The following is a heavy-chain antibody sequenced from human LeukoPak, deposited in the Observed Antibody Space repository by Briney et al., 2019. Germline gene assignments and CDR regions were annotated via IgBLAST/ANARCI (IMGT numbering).Heavy chain of an antibody. CDR1: GGTFSSYA. CDR3: ARAFRSCTNGVCYKPFGY. V-gene: IGHV1-69*01. J-gene: IGHJ4*02. CDR2: IIPIFGTA. Sequence: SVKVSCKASGGTFSSYAISWVRQAPGQGLEWMGGIIPIFGTANYAQKFQGRVTITADESTSTAYMELSSLRSEDTAVYYCARAFRSCTNGVCYKPFGYWGQGTLVTVSS. D-gene: IGHD2-8*01.